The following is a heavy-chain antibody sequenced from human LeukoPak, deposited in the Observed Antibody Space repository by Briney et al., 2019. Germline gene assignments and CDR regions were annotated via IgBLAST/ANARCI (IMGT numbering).Heavy chain of an antibody. D-gene: IGHD1-26*01. CDR3: ASPIVGATTIDY. Sequence: GGSLRLSCAASGFTFSSYSMNWVRQAPGKGLEWGSSISSSSSYIYYADSVKGRFTISRDNAKNSLYLQMNSLRAEDTAVYYCASPIVGATTIDYWGQGTLVTVSS. V-gene: IGHV3-21*01. CDR2: ISSSSSYI. CDR1: GFTFSSYS. J-gene: IGHJ4*02.